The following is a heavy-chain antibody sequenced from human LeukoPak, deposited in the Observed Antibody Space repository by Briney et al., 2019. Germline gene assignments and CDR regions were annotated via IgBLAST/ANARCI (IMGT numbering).Heavy chain of an antibody. V-gene: IGHV4-59*01. CDR3: ARDASTWSN. CDR1: GVSISSYY. Sequence: TSETLTLSCTVSGVSISSYYMRWVRQPPGKGLEWVGYVYYSGSTNYNPSLKSRITISVDTSNNQFSLKLSSVTAADTAVYYCARDASTWSNWGQGTLVTVFS. CDR2: VYYSGST. D-gene: IGHD2-2*01. J-gene: IGHJ4*02.